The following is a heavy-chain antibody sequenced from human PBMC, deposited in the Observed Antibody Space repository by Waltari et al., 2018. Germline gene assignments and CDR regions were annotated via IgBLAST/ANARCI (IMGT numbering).Heavy chain of an antibody. CDR1: GGSISSSSYY. J-gene: IGHJ4*02. CDR3: ARLLTGTTEFYYYGSGSYYRKDY. CDR2: IYYSGST. D-gene: IGHD3-10*01. V-gene: IGHV4-39*07. Sequence: QLQLQESGPGLVKPSETLSLTCTVSGGSISSSSYYWGWIRQPPGKGLEWIGSIYYSGSTYYNPSLKSRVTISVDTSKNQFSLKLSSVTAADTAVYYCARLLTGTTEFYYYGSGSYYRKDYWGQGTLVTVSS.